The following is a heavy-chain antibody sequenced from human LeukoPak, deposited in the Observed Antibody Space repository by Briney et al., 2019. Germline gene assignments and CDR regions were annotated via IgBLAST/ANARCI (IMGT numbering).Heavy chain of an antibody. V-gene: IGHV4-61*02. J-gene: IGHJ5*02. D-gene: IGHD1-14*01. Sequence: SETLSLTCTVSGSSISSPYYWSWIRQPAGKGLEWIGRIYTSGSTNYNPSLKSRVTISVDTSKNQFSLKLSSVTAADTAVYYCARDTGGPWFDPWGQGTLVTVSS. CDR3: ARDTGGPWFDP. CDR2: IYTSGST. CDR1: GSSISSPYY.